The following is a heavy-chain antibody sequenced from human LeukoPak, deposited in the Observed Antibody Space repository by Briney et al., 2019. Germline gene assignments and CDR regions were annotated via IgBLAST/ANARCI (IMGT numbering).Heavy chain of an antibody. D-gene: IGHD4-11*01. J-gene: IGHJ4*02. CDR2: ISGSGGST. CDR1: GFTFSSYA. CDR3: AKVPYLRTTVTDYFDY. V-gene: IGHV3-23*01. Sequence: GGSLRLSCAASGFTFSSYAMSWVRQAPGKGLEWVSAISGSGGSTYYADSVKGRFTISRDNSKNTLYLQMNSLRAEDTAVYYCAKVPYLRTTVTDYFDYWGQGTLVTVSS.